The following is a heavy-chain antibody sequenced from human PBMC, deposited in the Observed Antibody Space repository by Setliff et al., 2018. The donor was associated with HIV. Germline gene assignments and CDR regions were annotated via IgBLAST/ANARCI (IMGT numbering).Heavy chain of an antibody. J-gene: IGHJ5*02. CDR1: GGSISSYY. Sequence: SETLSLTCTVSGGSISSYYWSWIRQPPGKGLEWVGYIYYSGSTNYNPSLKSRVTISADTSKNQFPLKLSSVTAADTAVYYCAGGGQWWAFYWFDPWGQGTLVTVSS. CDR2: IYYSGST. V-gene: IGHV4-59*03. D-gene: IGHD2-15*01. CDR3: AGGGQWWAFYWFDP.